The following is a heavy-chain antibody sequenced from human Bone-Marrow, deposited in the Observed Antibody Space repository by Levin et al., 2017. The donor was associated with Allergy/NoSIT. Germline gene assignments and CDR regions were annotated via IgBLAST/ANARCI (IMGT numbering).Heavy chain of an antibody. V-gene: IGHV3-7*01. CDR3: ARAAGPYYDRSGSYYYFDY. CDR2: IKQDGSEK. CDR1: GFSFSYYW. J-gene: IGHJ4*02. Sequence: GGSLRLSCAASGFSFSYYWMSWVRQAPGKGLEWVANIKQDGSEKYYVDSVKGRFTISRDKVKNSLYLQMNSLRAEDTAVYYCARAAGPYYDRSGSYYYFDYWGQGTLVTVSS. D-gene: IGHD3-22*01.